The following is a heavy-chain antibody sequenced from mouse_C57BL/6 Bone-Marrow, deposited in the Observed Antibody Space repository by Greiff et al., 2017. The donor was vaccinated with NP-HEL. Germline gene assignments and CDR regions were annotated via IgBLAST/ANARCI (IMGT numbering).Heavy chain of an antibody. Sequence: QVQLQQSGAELVKPGASVKLSCKASGYTFTEYTIHWVKQRSGQGLEWIGWFYPGSGSIKYNEKFKDKATLTADKSSSTVYMELSRLTSEDSALYFCARHLANLDPYDYAMDYWGQGTSVTVSS. J-gene: IGHJ4*01. CDR1: GYTFTEYT. V-gene: IGHV1-62-2*01. CDR3: ARHLANLDPYDYAMDY. D-gene: IGHD4-1*01. CDR2: FYPGSGSI.